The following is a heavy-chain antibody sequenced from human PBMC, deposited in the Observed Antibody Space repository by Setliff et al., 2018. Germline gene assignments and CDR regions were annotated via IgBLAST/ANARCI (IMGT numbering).Heavy chain of an antibody. Sequence: GGSLRLSCAASGFTFSIYSMNWLRQAPGKGLEWVSYISSGSISTTHYADSVRGRFTISRDNSKNTLFLQMNSLRTDDTAVFYCVRDSPSSLYNFWSGCSDYWGQGTLVTVSS. V-gene: IGHV3-48*01. CDR1: GFTFSIYS. J-gene: IGHJ4*02. CDR2: ISSGSISTT. D-gene: IGHD3-3*01. CDR3: VRDSPSSLYNFWSGCSDY.